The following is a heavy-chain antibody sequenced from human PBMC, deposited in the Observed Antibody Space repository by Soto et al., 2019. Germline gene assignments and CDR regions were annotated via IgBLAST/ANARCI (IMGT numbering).Heavy chain of an antibody. CDR1: GGSFSGYY. V-gene: IGHV4-34*01. Sequence: SETLSLTCAVYGGSFSGYYWSWIRQPPGKGLEWIGEINHSGSTNYNPSLKSRVTISVDTSKNQFSLKLSSVTAADTAVYYCAREVQLWLNGMDVWGQGTTATVSS. J-gene: IGHJ6*02. CDR2: INHSGST. D-gene: IGHD5-18*01. CDR3: AREVQLWLNGMDV.